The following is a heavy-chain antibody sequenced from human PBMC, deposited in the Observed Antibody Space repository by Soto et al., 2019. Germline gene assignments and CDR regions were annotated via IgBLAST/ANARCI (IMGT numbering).Heavy chain of an antibody. V-gene: IGHV4-59*04. D-gene: IGHD2-15*01. Sequence: PSETLSLTCTVSGASISSYYWSWIRQPPGKGLEYIGYIYYSGSTYYNPSLKSRVTISVDTSKNQFSLKLSSVTAADTAVYYCARHTPAISISDHWGQGTLVTVSS. J-gene: IGHJ4*02. CDR2: IYYSGST. CDR1: GASISSYY. CDR3: ARHTPAISISDH.